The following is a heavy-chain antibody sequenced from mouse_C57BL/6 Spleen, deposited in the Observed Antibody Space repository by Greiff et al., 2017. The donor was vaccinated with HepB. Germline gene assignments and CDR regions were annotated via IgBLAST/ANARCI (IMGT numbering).Heavy chain of an antibody. CDR3: ARGTGTNAMDD. V-gene: IGHV1-76*01. CDR2: IYPGSGNT. J-gene: IGHJ4*01. D-gene: IGHD4-1*01. Sequence: QVQLQQSGAELVRPGASVKLSCKASGYTFTDYYINWVKQRPGQGLEWIARIYPGSGNTYYNEKFKGKATLTAEKSSSTAYMQLSSLTSEDSAVYFCARGTGTNAMDDWGQGTSVTVSS. CDR1: GYTFTDYY.